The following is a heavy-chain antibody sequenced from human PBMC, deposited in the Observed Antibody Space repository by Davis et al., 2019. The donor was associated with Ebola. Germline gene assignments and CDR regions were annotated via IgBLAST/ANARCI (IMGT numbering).Heavy chain of an antibody. CDR2: INHSGST. CDR1: GGSFSGYY. J-gene: IGHJ5*02. CDR3: AREGGTTTRRYWFDP. Sequence: MPSETLSLTCAVYGGSFSGYYWSWIRQPPGKGLEWIGEINHSGSTNCNPSLKSRVTISVDTSKNQFSLKLSSVTAADTAVYYCAREGGTTTRRYWFDPWGQGTLVTVSS. D-gene: IGHD1-7*01. V-gene: IGHV4-34*01.